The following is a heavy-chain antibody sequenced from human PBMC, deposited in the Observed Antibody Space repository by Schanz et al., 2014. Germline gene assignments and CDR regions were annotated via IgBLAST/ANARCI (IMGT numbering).Heavy chain of an antibody. CDR1: GFAFSTYS. CDR3: ARGTHLDL. Sequence: EVPLVESGGGLVKPGGSLRLSCAASGFAFSTYSMTLVRQAPGKGLEWVSSITSSSDNLYYADSVKGRVTIARDNAKKSVSLQMHSLRGEDTAVYYCARGTHLDLWGQGTLVGGSS. CDR2: ITSSSDNL. V-gene: IGHV3-21*01. J-gene: IGHJ5*02.